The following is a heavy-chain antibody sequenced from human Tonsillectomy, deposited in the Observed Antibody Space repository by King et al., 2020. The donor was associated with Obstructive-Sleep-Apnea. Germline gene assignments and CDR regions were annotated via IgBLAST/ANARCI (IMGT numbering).Heavy chain of an antibody. J-gene: IGHJ4*02. CDR2: IYYSEST. D-gene: IGHD3-9*01. CDR1: GGSISRYY. Sequence: QLQESGPGLVKPSETLSLTCTVSGGSISRYYWSWIRQPPGKGLEWIGYIYYSESTNYNPSLKSRVTISLDTSKNQFSLKLSSVTAADTAVYYCARHGPYDILTGYKGYFDYWGQGTLVTVSS. V-gene: IGHV4-59*08. CDR3: ARHGPYDILTGYKGYFDY.